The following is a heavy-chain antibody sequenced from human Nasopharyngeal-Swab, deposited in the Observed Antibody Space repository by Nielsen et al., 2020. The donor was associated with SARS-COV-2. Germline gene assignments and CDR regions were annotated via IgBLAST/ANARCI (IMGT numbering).Heavy chain of an antibody. CDR2: ISGSGGST. V-gene: IGHV3-23*01. CDR1: GFTFSSYA. J-gene: IGHJ4*02. CDR3: AKDPRNTAMVNYFDY. Sequence: ESLKISCAASGFTFSSYAMSWVRQAPGKGLEWVSAISGSGGSTYYADSVKGRFTISRDNSKNTLYLQMNSLRAEDTAVYYYAKDPRNTAMVNYFDYWGQGTLVTVSS. D-gene: IGHD5-18*01.